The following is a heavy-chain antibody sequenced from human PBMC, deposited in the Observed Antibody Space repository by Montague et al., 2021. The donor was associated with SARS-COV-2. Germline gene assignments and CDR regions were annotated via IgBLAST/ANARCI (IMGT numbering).Heavy chain of an antibody. Sequence: TLSLTCAVSGGSISSGGYYWSWIHQHPGKGLEWIGYIYYSGSTYYNPSLKSRVTISVDTSKNQFSLKLSSVTAADTAVYYCARDVGWYSSSWFDYWGQGTLVTVSS. J-gene: IGHJ4*02. V-gene: IGHV4-31*11. CDR2: IYYSGST. D-gene: IGHD6-13*01. CDR1: GGSISSGGYY. CDR3: ARDVGWYSSSWFDY.